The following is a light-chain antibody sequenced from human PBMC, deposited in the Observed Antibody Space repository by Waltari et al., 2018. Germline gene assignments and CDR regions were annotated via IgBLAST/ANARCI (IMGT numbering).Light chain of an antibody. CDR1: SPNIGKNY. CDR2: EDD. V-gene: IGLV1-51*01. CDR3: GTWDSSMSVGV. J-gene: IGLJ2*01. Sequence: QSVLTQPPSVSAASGQKVTISCSGRSPNIGKNYVSWYQQFPGTAPKLLIYEDDKRPSGISGRCSGSKSGTSATLDIHGLQTGDEADYYCGTWDSSMSVGVLGGGTKVTVL.